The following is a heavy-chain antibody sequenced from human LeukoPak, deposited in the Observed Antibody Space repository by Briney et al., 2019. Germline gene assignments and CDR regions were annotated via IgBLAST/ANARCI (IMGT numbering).Heavy chain of an antibody. J-gene: IGHJ4*02. CDR2: IYYSGST. CDR3: ARRAYGDSPNDY. V-gene: IGHV4-59*08. D-gene: IGHD4-17*01. CDR1: GGSFSGYY. Sequence: SETLSLTCAVDGGSFSGYYWSWIRQPPGKGLEWIGYIYYSGSTNYNPSLKSRVTISVDTSKNQFSLKLSSVTAADTAVYYCARRAYGDSPNDYWGQGTLVTVSS.